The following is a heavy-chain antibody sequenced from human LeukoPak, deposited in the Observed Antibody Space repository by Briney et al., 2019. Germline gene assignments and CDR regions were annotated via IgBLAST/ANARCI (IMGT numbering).Heavy chain of an antibody. Sequence: GSLRLSCAASGFTFSSYSMIWVRQAPGKGLQWISHIDSTDTIHYADSVKGRFTISRDNAKNSLYLQMNSLRAEDTAVYYCARSSGSYRPMGYWGQGTLVTVSS. CDR3: ARSSGSYRPMGY. CDR1: GFTFSSYS. V-gene: IGHV3-48*04. J-gene: IGHJ4*02. CDR2: IDSTDTI. D-gene: IGHD3-22*01.